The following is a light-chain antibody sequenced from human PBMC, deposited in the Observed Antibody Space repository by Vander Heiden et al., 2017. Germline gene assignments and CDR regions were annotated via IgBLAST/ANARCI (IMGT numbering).Light chain of an antibody. Sequence: DIQMTQSPSSLSASVGDRVTITCRASQSISIFLNWYQQKPGKAPKLLIYAASTLQSGVPSRFSGSGSGTHFTLTISSLQPEDFATYYCQQTYSTPPLTFGGGTKVDIK. V-gene: IGKV1-39*01. CDR1: QSISIF. CDR2: AAS. CDR3: QQTYSTPPLT. J-gene: IGKJ4*01.